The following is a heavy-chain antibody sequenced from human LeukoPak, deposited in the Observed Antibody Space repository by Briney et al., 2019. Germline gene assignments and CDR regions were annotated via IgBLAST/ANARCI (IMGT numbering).Heavy chain of an antibody. CDR3: ARDGLAAAGTGFLDY. V-gene: IGHV3-21*01. J-gene: IGHJ4*02. CDR2: ISSSSSYI. D-gene: IGHD6-13*01. CDR1: GFTFSSYS. Sequence: GGSLRLSCAASGFTFSSYSMNWVRQAPGKGLEWVSSISSSSSYIYYADSVKGRFTISRDNAKNSPYLQMNSLRAEDTAVYYCARDGLAAAGTGFLDYWGQGTLVTVSS.